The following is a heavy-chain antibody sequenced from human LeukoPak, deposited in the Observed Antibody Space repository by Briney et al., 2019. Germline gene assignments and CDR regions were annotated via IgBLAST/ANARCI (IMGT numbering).Heavy chain of an antibody. V-gene: IGHV3-21*01. CDR3: VRLRRNSDRSGYYYYYDY. J-gene: IGHJ4*02. D-gene: IGHD3-22*01. Sequence: PGGSLTLSCAASGYTFSDFSVNWVRQAPGKGRECVSSISVRSNYRYYADSVRGRFTISRDDARDSLFLQMNSLRAEDTAVYFCVRLRRNSDRSGYYYYYDYWGQGTLVTVSS. CDR2: ISVRSNYR. CDR1: GYTFSDFS.